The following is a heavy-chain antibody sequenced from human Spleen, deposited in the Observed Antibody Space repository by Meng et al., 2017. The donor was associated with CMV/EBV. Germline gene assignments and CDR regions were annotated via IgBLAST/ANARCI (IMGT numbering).Heavy chain of an antibody. D-gene: IGHD2-2*01. CDR2: IYSGGSST. V-gene: IGHV3-23*03. Sequence: GGSLRLSCAASGFTFSSSAMSWVRQAPGKGLEWVSVIYSGGSSTSYADSVKGRFTISRDNSKNTLFLQMNSLRAEDTAVYYCARDRCSSTSCPYRDYWGQGTLVTVSS. CDR3: ARDRCSSTSCPYRDY. J-gene: IGHJ4*02. CDR1: GFTFSSSA.